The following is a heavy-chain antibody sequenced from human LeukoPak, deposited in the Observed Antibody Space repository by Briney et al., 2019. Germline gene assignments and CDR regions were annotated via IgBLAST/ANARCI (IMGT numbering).Heavy chain of an antibody. CDR3: ARQYSYGSRAFDY. CDR2: ISSSGSTI. Sequence: GGSLRLSCAASGFTFSDYYMNWIRQAPGKGLEWVSCISSSGSTIYYADSVKGRFTISRDNAKNSLYLQMNSLRAEDTAAYYCARQYSYGSRAFDYWGQGTLVTVSS. D-gene: IGHD5-18*01. CDR1: GFTFSDYY. J-gene: IGHJ4*02. V-gene: IGHV3-11*01.